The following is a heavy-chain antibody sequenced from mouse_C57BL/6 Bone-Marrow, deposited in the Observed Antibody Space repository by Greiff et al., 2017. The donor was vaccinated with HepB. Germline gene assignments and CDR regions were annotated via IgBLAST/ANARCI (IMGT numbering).Heavy chain of an antibody. J-gene: IGHJ4*01. CDR3: ARDRHHYDYYAMDY. Sequence: DVMLVESGGGLVKSGGSLKLSCAASGFTFSSYAMSWVRQTPEKRLEWVATISDGGTDTYYPYNVTGRFTISRDNAKNNLYLQMSHLKSEDTAMYYCARDRHHYDYYAMDYWGQGTSVTVSS. D-gene: IGHD1-1*01. V-gene: IGHV5-4*01. CDR2: ISDGGTDT. CDR1: GFTFSSYA.